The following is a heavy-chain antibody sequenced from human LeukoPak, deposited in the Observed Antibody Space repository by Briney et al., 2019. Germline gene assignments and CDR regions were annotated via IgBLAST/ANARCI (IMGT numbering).Heavy chain of an antibody. CDR3: AKDSRSGSPRAFDS. V-gene: IGHV3-23*01. CDR2: IGISGST. CDR1: GFTFSSYA. J-gene: IGHJ4*02. Sequence: PGGSLRLSCAASGFTFSSYAMTWVRQAPGKGLEWVSTIGISGSTYHADSVKGRFTISRDNSKNTLYLQMNSLRAEDTAVYSCAKDSRSGSPRAFDSWGQGTLVTVSS. D-gene: IGHD1-26*01.